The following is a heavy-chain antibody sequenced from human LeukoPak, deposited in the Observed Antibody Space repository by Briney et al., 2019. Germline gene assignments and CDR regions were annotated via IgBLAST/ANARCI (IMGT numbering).Heavy chain of an antibody. CDR1: SFNFIDYS. Sequence: GGSLRLSCAASSFNFIDYSMNWVRQAPGKGLEWISYIEISSGNTKYADSVKGRFTISRDKARNSLYLQMNSLRVEDTAVYYCARDHRYAFDNWGHGTLVTVSS. J-gene: IGHJ4*01. V-gene: IGHV3-48*01. CDR3: ARDHRYAFDN. D-gene: IGHD5-12*01. CDR2: IEISSGNT.